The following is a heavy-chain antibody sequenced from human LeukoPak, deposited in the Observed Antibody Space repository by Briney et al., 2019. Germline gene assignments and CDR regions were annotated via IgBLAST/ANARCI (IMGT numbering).Heavy chain of an antibody. CDR3: AREIAAAGDYYYYYGMDV. CDR1: GYTFTSYD. CDR2: MNPNSGNT. V-gene: IGHV1-8*01. D-gene: IGHD6-13*01. Sequence: ASVKVSCKASGYTFTSYDINWVRQATGQGLKWMGWMNPNSGNTGYAQKFQGRVTMTRNTPISTAYMELSSLRSEDTAVYYCAREIAAAGDYYYYYGMDVWGQGTTVTVSS. J-gene: IGHJ6*02.